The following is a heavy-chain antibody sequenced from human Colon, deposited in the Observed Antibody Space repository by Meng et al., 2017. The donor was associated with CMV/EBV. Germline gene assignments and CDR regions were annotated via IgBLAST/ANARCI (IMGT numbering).Heavy chain of an antibody. V-gene: IGHV3-30*04. J-gene: IGHJ6*02. Sequence: GGSLRLSCAASGFTFNDYAIYWVRQAPGKGLECVAVISSDGRNKYYADSVQGRFTISRDNSKNTLFLQMNSLRGGDTAVYYCARVSQRNNRNDPGRGMDVWGRGTTVTSP. CDR3: ARVSQRNNRNDPGRGMDV. CDR2: ISSDGRNK. D-gene: IGHD1-1*01. CDR1: GFTFNDYA.